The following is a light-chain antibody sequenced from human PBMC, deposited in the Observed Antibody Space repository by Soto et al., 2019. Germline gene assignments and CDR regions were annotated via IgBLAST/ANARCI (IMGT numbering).Light chain of an antibody. Sequence: DIVMTQSPLSLPVTPGEPASISCRSSQSLLHSNGYIYLDWYLQKPGQSPQLLIYLGSHRASGAPDRCSGSGSGTDFTLKSSRVEAEDVGVYCCMLPLHSWTFGHGTKVEIK. V-gene: IGKV2-28*01. J-gene: IGKJ1*01. CDR2: LGS. CDR3: MLPLHSWT. CDR1: QSLLHSNGYIY.